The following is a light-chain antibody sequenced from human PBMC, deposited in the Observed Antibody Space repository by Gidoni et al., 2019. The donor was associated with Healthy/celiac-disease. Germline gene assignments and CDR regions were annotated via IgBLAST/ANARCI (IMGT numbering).Light chain of an antibody. V-gene: IGKV1-39*01. CDR1: QSMSSY. CDR2: AAS. CDR3: QQSYSTPLIT. Sequence: DMSMTPSPSSISASVADRVTIPCRASQSMSSYLHWYQQKPGKAPKLLIYAASSLQSGVPSRCSGSGSGTEFTLTISSLQPEDFATYYCQQSYSTPLITFGQGTRLEIK. J-gene: IGKJ5*01.